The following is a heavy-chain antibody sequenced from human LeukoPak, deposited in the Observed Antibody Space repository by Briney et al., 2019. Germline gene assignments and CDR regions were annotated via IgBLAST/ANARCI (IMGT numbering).Heavy chain of an antibody. D-gene: IGHD5-18*01. CDR2: IYYSGST. Sequence: SETLSLTCTVSGGSISSYYWSWTRQPPGKGLEWIGYIYYSGSTYYNPPLKSRVTISVDTSKNQFSLKLSSVTAADTAVYYCARVNTATLPFDYWGQGTLVTVSS. J-gene: IGHJ4*02. V-gene: IGHV4-30-4*08. CDR1: GGSISSYY. CDR3: ARVNTATLPFDY.